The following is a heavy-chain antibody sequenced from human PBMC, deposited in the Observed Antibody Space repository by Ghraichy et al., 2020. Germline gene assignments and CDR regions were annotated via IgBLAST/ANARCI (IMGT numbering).Heavy chain of an antibody. V-gene: IGHV1-2*02. CDR2: INPNSGGT. Sequence: ASAKVSCKASGYTFTGYYMHWVRRAPGQGLEWMGWINPNSGGTNYAQKFQGRVTMTRDTSISTAYMELSRLRSDDTAVYYCARERIAAAGSNWFDPWGQGTLVTVSS. D-gene: IGHD6-13*01. CDR3: ARERIAAAGSNWFDP. CDR1: GYTFTGYY. J-gene: IGHJ5*02.